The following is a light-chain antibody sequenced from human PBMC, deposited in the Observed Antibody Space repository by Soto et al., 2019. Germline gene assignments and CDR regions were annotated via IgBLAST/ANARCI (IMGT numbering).Light chain of an antibody. CDR1: QSVSSY. CDR2: DAS. J-gene: IGKJ4*02. V-gene: IGKV3-11*01. CDR3: QQRSSWPST. Sequence: EIVLTQSPVTLSLSPGERATLSCRASQSVSSYLAWYQQKPGQPPRLLIYDASNRATGIPARFSGSGSGTDFTRTISSLEPEDFAVYYCQQRSSWPSTFGGGTKVELK.